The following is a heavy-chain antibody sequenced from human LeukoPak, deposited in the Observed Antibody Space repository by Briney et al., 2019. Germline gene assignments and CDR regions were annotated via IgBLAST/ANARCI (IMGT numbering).Heavy chain of an antibody. J-gene: IGHJ5*02. CDR2: ISAYNGNT. V-gene: IGHV1-18*01. CDR1: GYTFPSFG. D-gene: IGHD3-16*01. CDR3: ARWDAHYYEGDNWFDP. Sequence: VASVKVSCKSSGYTFPSFGISWVRQAPGQGLEWMGWISAYNGNTNYAQQLQGRVTMTTDTSTSTAYMELRSLRSDDTAVYYCARWDAHYYEGDNWFDPWGQGTLVTVSS.